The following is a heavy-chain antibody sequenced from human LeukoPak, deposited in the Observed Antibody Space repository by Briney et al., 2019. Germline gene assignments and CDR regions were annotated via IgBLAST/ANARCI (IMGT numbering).Heavy chain of an antibody. D-gene: IGHD2-15*01. CDR3: ARGVDCSGGSCPDPFDI. Sequence: GGSLRLCCAASGFTFSSYWMSWVRQAPGKVLEWVANIKQDGSEKYYVASVKGRFNISRDNAKNSLYLQMNRLRAEDTAVYYCARGVDCSGGSCPDPFDIWGQGTMVTVSS. V-gene: IGHV3-7*01. CDR2: IKQDGSEK. CDR1: GFTFSSYW. J-gene: IGHJ3*02.